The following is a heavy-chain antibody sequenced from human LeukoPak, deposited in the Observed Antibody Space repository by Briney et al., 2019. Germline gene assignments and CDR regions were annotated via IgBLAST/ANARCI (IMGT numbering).Heavy chain of an antibody. CDR1: GFTFSSYA. D-gene: IGHD6-6*01. V-gene: IGHV3-30-3*01. CDR3: ARGYSSSSFDY. Sequence: PGGSLRLSCAASGFTFSSYAMHWVRQAPGKGLEWVAVISYDGSNKYYADSVKGRFTISRDNSKNTLYLQMNSLRAEDTAVYYCARGYSSSSFDYWGQGTLVTVSS. J-gene: IGHJ4*02. CDR2: ISYDGSNK.